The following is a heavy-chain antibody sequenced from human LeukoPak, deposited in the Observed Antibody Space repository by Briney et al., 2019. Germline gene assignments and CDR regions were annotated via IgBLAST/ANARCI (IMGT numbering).Heavy chain of an antibody. CDR2: TNPNSGGT. Sequence: ASVKVSCKASGYTFTGYYMHWVRQAPGQGLEWMGWTNPNSGGTNYAQKFQGRVTMTRDTSISTAYMELSRLRSDDTAVYYCARDQEDIVATIRAWSFDYWGQGTLVTVSS. J-gene: IGHJ4*02. CDR1: GYTFTGYY. V-gene: IGHV1-2*02. D-gene: IGHD5-12*01. CDR3: ARDQEDIVATIRAWSFDY.